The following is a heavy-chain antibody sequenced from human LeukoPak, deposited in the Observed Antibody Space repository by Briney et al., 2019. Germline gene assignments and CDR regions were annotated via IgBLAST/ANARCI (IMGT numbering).Heavy chain of an antibody. J-gene: IGHJ4*02. D-gene: IGHD2-2*01. CDR1: GFTFSSYS. CDR3: ARRGTRGNDDY. CDR2: ISSSSSTI. V-gene: IGHV3-48*01. Sequence: PGGSLRLSCAASGFTFSSYSMNWVRQAPGKGLEWVSYISSSSSTIYYADSVKGRFTISRDNAKNSLYLQMNSLRAEDTAVYYCARRGTRGNDDYWGQGPLVTVSS.